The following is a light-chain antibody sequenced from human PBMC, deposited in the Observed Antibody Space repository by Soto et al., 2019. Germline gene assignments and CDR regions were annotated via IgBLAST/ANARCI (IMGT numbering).Light chain of an antibody. V-gene: IGLV2-14*01. CDR3: SSDTSSSPYV. CDR1: SSDVGGYNY. Sequence: QSALTQPASVSGSPGQSITISCTGTSSDVGGYNYVSWYQQHPGKAPELMIYDVSNRPSGVSNRFSGSKSGNTASLTISGLQAEDEADYYCSSDTSSSPYVFGTGTKVTVL. CDR2: DVS. J-gene: IGLJ1*01.